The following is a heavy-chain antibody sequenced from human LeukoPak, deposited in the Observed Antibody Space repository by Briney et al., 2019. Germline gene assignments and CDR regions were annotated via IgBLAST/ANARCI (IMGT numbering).Heavy chain of an antibody. CDR3: AKSAWDSSGLYAFDI. J-gene: IGHJ3*02. D-gene: IGHD3-22*01. V-gene: IGHV3-23*01. CDR1: GFTFSSYG. Sequence: PGGTLRLSCAASGFTFSSYGMTWVRQAPGKGLEWVSAISGSGGSTYYADSVKGRFTISRDNSKHTLYLQMNSLRAEDTAVYYCAKSAWDSSGLYAFDIWGQGTMVTVSS. CDR2: ISGSGGST.